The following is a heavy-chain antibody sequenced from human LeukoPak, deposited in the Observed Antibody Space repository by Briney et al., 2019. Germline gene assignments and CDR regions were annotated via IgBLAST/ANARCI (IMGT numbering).Heavy chain of an antibody. CDR1: GFTFSSYS. V-gene: IGHV3-21*01. J-gene: IGHJ4*02. Sequence: PGGSLRLSCAASGFTFSSYSMNWVRQAPGKGLEWVSSISSSSSYIYYADSVYGRFTISRDNAKNSLYLQMNSLRAEDTAVYYCAREGESYPXLDXXGQGTLVAVX. CDR2: ISSSSSYI. D-gene: IGHD3-10*01. CDR3: AREGESYPXLDX.